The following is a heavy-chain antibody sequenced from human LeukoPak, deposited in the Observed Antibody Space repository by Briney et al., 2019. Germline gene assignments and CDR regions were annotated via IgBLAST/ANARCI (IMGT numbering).Heavy chain of an antibody. D-gene: IGHD3-9*01. CDR2: IYSGGST. Sequence: GGSLRLSCAASGFTVSNNYMSWVRQAPGKGLEWVSVIYSGGSTYYADSVKGRFTISRDNAKNSLYLQMNSLRAEDTAVYYCARVALRYFDWLLSALDYWGQGTLVTVSS. CDR1: GFTVSNNY. J-gene: IGHJ4*02. CDR3: ARVALRYFDWLLSALDY. V-gene: IGHV3-53*01.